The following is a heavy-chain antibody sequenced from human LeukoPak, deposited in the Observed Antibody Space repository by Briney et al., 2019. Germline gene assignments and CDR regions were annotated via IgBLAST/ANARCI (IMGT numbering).Heavy chain of an antibody. CDR3: ARYYYESSGYPYSLGRAFDI. CDR2: IYYTGNT. V-gene: IGHV4-39*01. Sequence: PSETLSLTCTVFGGSISSSSYYWGWIRQPPGKGLEWLGIIYYTGNTYSNPSLKSRVTISVDTSKNQFSLKLSSVTATDTAVYYCARYYYESSGYPYSLGRAFDIWGQGTMVTVSS. J-gene: IGHJ3*02. D-gene: IGHD3-22*01. CDR1: GGSISSSSYY.